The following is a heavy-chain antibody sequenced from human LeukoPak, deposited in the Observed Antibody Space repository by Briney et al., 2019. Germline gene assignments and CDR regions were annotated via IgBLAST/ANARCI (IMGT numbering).Heavy chain of an antibody. J-gene: IGHJ3*02. CDR3: AKDRGGSYTFDM. CDR2: LNPGDGYT. V-gene: IGHV1-46*01. CDR1: GYTFINFH. Sequence: GASVKVSCXASGYTFINFHMHWVRQAPGQGLEWMGILNPGDGYTNCAQKFQDRVTITRDTSTSAVYMEMSSLRSEDTAVYYCAKDRGGSYTFDMWGQGTMVTVSS. D-gene: IGHD3-16*01.